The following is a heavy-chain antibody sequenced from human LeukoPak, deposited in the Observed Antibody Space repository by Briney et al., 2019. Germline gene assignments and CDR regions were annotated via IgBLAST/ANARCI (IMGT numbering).Heavy chain of an antibody. CDR3: AKDPGSGGEYFQH. Sequence: PGGSLRLSCAASGFTFSSYAMSWVRQAPGKGLEWVSAISGSGGSTYYADSVKSRFTISRDNSKNTLYLQMNSLRAEDTAVYYCAKDPGSGGEYFQHWGQGTLVTVSS. CDR1: GFTFSSYA. J-gene: IGHJ1*01. CDR2: ISGSGGST. D-gene: IGHD2-15*01. V-gene: IGHV3-23*01.